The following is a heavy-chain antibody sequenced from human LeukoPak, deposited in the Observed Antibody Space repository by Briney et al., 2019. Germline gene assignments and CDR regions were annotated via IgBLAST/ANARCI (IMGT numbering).Heavy chain of an antibody. CDR2: IRGKHYDGTT. CDR3: TRGNWNPGY. D-gene: IGHD1-20*01. V-gene: IGHV3-49*03. J-gene: IGHJ4*02. Sequence: SGGSLRLSCTASGFTFADHPMTWFRQAPGKGLESVGFIRGKHYDGTTEYAASVKGRFTISRDDSKSVAYLQMNSLKTEDAAVYYCTRGNWNPGYWGQGTLVTVSS. CDR1: GFTFADHP.